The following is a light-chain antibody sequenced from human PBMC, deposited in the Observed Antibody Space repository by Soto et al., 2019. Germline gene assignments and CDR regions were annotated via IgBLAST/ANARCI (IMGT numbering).Light chain of an antibody. J-gene: IGKJ2*02. V-gene: IGKV1-39*01. CDR3: QQSDSTPWT. CDR1: QSISSY. Sequence: DIQMTQSPSSLSASVGDRVTITCRASQSISSYLNWYQQKPGKAPKLLIYAASSLQSGVPSRFSGSGSGTDFTLTSSSLQPEDFATYYCQQSDSTPWTFGQGTKLEIK. CDR2: AAS.